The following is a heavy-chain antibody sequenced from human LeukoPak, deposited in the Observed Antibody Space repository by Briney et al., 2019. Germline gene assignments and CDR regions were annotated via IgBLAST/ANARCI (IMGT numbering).Heavy chain of an antibody. CDR1: GFTFSRWA. D-gene: IGHD1-26*01. J-gene: IGHJ4*02. V-gene: IGHV3-64*01. CDR2: IRSNGGST. CDR3: ARDGRLVGPFDY. Sequence: GGSLRLSCAASGFTFSRWAMHWVRQAPGKGLEYVSAIRSNGGSTYYANSVKGRFTISRDNSRNTVYLQMGSLRAEDTAVYYCARDGRLVGPFDYWGQGTLVTVSS.